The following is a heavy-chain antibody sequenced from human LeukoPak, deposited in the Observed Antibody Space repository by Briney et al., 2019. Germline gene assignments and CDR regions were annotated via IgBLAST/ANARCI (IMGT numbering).Heavy chain of an antibody. D-gene: IGHD3-3*01. CDR3: ARGGSGYYLIDNDFDY. CDR1: GFTFSSYA. J-gene: IGHJ4*02. V-gene: IGHV3-30*04. Sequence: GGSLRLSCAASGFTFSSYAMHWVRQAPGKGLEWVAVISYDGSNKYYADSVKGRFTISRDNSKNTLYLQMNSLRAEDTAVYYCARGGSGYYLIDNDFDYWGQGTLVTVSS. CDR2: ISYDGSNK.